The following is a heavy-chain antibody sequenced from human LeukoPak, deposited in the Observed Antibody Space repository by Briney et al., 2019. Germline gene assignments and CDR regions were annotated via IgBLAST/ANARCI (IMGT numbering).Heavy chain of an antibody. Sequence: SETLSLTCAVSGYSISSGYYWGWIRPPPGKELEWIGSIYHSGSTYYNPSLKSRVTISVDTSKNQFSQKLSSVTAADTAVYYCARVIAAAGKGGYNWFDPWGQGTLVTVSS. CDR2: IYHSGST. J-gene: IGHJ5*02. D-gene: IGHD6-13*01. CDR1: GYSISSGYY. CDR3: ARVIAAAGKGGYNWFDP. V-gene: IGHV4-38-2*01.